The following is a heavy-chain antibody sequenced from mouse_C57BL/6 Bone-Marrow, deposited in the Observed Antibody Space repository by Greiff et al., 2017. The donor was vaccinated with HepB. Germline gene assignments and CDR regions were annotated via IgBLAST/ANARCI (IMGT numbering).Heavy chain of an antibody. Sequence: QVQLQQSGPELVKPGASVKISCKASGYAFTNYLIEWVKQRPGQGLEWIGVINPGSGGTNYNEKFKGKATLTADKSSSTAYMQLSSLTSEDSAVYFCAYYSNYGFAYWGQGTLVTVSA. D-gene: IGHD2-5*01. CDR2: INPGSGGT. CDR3: AYYSNYGFAY. CDR1: GYAFTNYL. J-gene: IGHJ3*01. V-gene: IGHV1-54*01.